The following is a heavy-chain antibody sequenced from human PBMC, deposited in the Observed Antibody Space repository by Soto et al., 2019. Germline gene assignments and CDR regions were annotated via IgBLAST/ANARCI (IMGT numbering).Heavy chain of an antibody. CDR1: GYSFTSYW. CDR2: IDPSDSYT. V-gene: IGHV5-10-1*01. CDR3: ARFYYDSSGYPPLHFYYYYGMDV. D-gene: IGHD3-22*01. Sequence: LGESLKIYCKGSGYSFTSYWISWVRQMPGKGLEWMGRIDPSDSYTNYSPSFQGHVTISADKSISTAYLQWSSLKASDTAMYYCARFYYDSSGYPPLHFYYYYGMDVWVQGTTVTGSS. J-gene: IGHJ6*02.